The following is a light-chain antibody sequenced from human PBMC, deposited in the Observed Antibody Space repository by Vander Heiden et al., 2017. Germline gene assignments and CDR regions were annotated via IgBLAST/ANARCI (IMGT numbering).Light chain of an antibody. Sequence: DIVTTPSPDSLAGGPGERATITCKARQSGLRDSNKKNYLAWDQQKPGQPPKVLSYWASTRESGVPDRFSGSGSETDCTLTISSLQAEDMAVYYCQQYYSSPLTFGGGTKVEIK. J-gene: IGKJ4*01. CDR3: QQYYSSPLT. CDR1: QSGLRDSNKKNY. CDR2: WAS. V-gene: IGKV4-1*01.